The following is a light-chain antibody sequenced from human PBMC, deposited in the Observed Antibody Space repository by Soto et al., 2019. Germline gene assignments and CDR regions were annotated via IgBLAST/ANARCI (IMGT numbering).Light chain of an antibody. Sequence: QSVLTQPPSASGTPGQRVTISCSGSSSNIATKSVNWYQQLPGTAPKLLIYSNSQRSSGVPDRFSGSKSGPSASLAIRGLQSEDEADYYCAAWDDSLNARYVFGTGTKLTVL. V-gene: IGLV1-44*01. J-gene: IGLJ1*01. CDR3: AAWDDSLNARYV. CDR1: SSNIATKS. CDR2: SNS.